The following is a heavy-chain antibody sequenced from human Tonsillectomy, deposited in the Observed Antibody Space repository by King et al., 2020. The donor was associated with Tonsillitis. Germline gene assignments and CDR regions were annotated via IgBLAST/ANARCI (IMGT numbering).Heavy chain of an antibody. Sequence: QLLQSGAEVKKPGASVKVSCKASGYTFTSYYMHWVRQAPGQGLEWMGIINPSGGSTSYAQKFQGRVTMTRDTSTSTVYMELSSLRSEDTAVYYCARVPLIRIFDWYLPFDYWGQGTLVTVSS. CDR2: INPSGGST. CDR3: ARVPLIRIFDWYLPFDY. J-gene: IGHJ4*02. V-gene: IGHV1-46*03. CDR1: GYTFTSYY. D-gene: IGHD3-9*01.